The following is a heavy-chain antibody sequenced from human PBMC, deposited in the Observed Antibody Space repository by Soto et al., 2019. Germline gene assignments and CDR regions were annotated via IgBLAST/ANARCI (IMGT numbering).Heavy chain of an antibody. D-gene: IGHD3-10*01. J-gene: IGHJ5*02. CDR2: ISVYNGNT. CDR3: AREFYGSGSLAGVSWFDP. CDR1: GYTFTSYG. Sequence: QVHLVQSGAEVKKPGASVKVSCKASGYTFTSYGISWVRQAPGQGLEWMGWISVYNGNTIYAQKFQDRVTMTADTSTSTAYMELRRLRSDDTAVYYCAREFYGSGSLAGVSWFDPWGQGTLVTVSS. V-gene: IGHV1-18*01.